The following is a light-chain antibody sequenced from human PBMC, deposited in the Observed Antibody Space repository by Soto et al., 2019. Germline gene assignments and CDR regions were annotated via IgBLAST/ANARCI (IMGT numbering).Light chain of an antibody. Sequence: QSALTQPPSASRSPGQSVTISCTGTSNDVGGFTYVSWYQHHPGRAPKLLIYEVTKRPSGVSDRFSGSKSGNTASLTVSGLQAEDEAHYYCSSYAGRNNLVFGAGTKLTVL. CDR3: SSYAGRNNLV. J-gene: IGLJ2*01. CDR2: EVT. CDR1: SNDVGGFTY. V-gene: IGLV2-8*02.